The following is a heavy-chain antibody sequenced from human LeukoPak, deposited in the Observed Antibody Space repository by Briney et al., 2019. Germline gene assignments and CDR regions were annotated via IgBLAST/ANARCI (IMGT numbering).Heavy chain of an antibody. CDR1: RLTFTSLW. J-gene: IGHJ4*02. D-gene: IGHD2-2*01. CDR3: VRVPSSAAYGN. CDR2: INIVGRGT. Sequence: GQSMTPACPVARLTFTSLWMHWDSQAEGKGLVGVSRINIVGRGTRNAGSVKGRFTISRDKAKDTLYLQMNSLRAEDTAVYYCVRVPSSAAYGNWGQGTLVTVPS. V-gene: IGHV3-74*01.